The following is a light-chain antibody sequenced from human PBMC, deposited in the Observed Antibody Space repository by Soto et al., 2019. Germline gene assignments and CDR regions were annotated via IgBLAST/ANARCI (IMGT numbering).Light chain of an antibody. CDR2: EVS. CDR1: SXDVGSYNL. V-gene: IGLV2-23*02. J-gene: IGLJ1*01. CDR3: AAWDDSLNAQV. Sequence: QSVLTQPASVSGSPGQSITISCTGTSXDVGSYNLVSWYQHHPGKAPKLMIFEVSKRPSGVSNRFSGSKSGNTASLTISGLQAEDEADYYCAAWDDSLNAQVFGTGTKVTVL.